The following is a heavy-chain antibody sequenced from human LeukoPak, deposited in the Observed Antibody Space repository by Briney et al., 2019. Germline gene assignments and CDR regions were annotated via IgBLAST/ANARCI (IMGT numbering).Heavy chain of an antibody. CDR2: ISYDGIDK. CDR3: AKDSSQVAVARGRWFDP. Sequence: PGGSLRLSCAASGFTFSRSAMHWVRQAPGKGLEWVTLISYDGIDKYYADSVKGRFTISRDNSKNTLYLQMNSLRAEDTAVYYCAKDSSQVAVARGRWFDPWGQGTLVTVSS. CDR1: GFTFSRSA. J-gene: IGHJ5*02. V-gene: IGHV3-30*04. D-gene: IGHD6-19*01.